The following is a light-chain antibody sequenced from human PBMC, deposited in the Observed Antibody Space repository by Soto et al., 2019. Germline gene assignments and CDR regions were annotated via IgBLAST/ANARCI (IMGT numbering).Light chain of an antibody. CDR1: HGVSSN. Sequence: MTQSPATLSVSPGERATISCRASHGVSSNLAWYQQKPGRAPRLLIYAASTMDSGMPSRFSGSGSGTEFTLTITSLQSEDFAVYYCQQYYDWPPTFGQGTKVDIK. CDR3: QQYYDWPPT. V-gene: IGKV3-15*01. J-gene: IGKJ1*01. CDR2: AAS.